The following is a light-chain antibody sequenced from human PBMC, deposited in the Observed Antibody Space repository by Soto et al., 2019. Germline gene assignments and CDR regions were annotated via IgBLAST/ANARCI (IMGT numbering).Light chain of an antibody. V-gene: IGKV1-27*01. CDR2: AAT. J-gene: IGKJ4*01. Sequence: DIQVTQYPSSLSASVGDRVTITCRASQGIKNYLAWSQQKPGEIPKLLIYAATNLESGVPPLFSGSGSCTDITLTINNLQPDEVSTYFCQRCDNAPFTFGGGTKGQI. CDR3: QRCDNAPFT. CDR1: QGIKNY.